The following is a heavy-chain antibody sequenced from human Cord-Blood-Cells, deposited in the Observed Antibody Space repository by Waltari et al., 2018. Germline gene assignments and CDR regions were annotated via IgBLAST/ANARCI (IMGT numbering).Heavy chain of an antibody. Sequence: QVQLQQWGAGLLKPSETLSLTCAVYGGAFSGYYWSWIRQPPGKGLEWIGEINHSGSPNYNPSLKSRVTISVDTSKNQFSLKLSSVTAADTAVYYCASFPGIAAAGTRNWFDPWGQGTLVTVSS. CDR1: GGAFSGYY. CDR3: ASFPGIAAAGTRNWFDP. V-gene: IGHV4-34*01. D-gene: IGHD6-13*01. CDR2: INHSGSP. J-gene: IGHJ5*02.